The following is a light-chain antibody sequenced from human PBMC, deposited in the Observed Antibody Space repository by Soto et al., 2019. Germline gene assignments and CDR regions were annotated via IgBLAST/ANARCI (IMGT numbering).Light chain of an antibody. J-gene: IGLJ2*01. CDR1: SGHSSYA. Sequence: QPVLTQSPSASASLGASVKLTCILSSGHSSYAIAWHQQQPEKGPRYLMKLDSDGSHTKGDAIPDRFSGSSSGAERYLTISSLQSEDEADYYCQTWGTGIHVVFGGGTKVTVL. V-gene: IGLV4-69*01. CDR2: LDSDGSH. CDR3: QTWGTGIHVV.